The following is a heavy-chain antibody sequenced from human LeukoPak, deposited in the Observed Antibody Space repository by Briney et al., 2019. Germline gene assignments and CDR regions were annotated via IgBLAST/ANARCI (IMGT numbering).Heavy chain of an antibody. CDR3: ARLRYYYDSSGYYYLKGYFDY. D-gene: IGHD3-22*01. V-gene: IGHV4-39*01. CDR1: GGSISSSSYY. CDR2: IYYSGST. Sequence: PSETLSLTCTVSGGSISSSSYYWGWIRQPPGKGLEWIGSIYYSGSTYYNPSLKSRVTISVDTSKNQFSLKLSSVTAADTAVYYCARLRYYYDSSGYYYLKGYFDYWGQGTLVTVSS. J-gene: IGHJ4*02.